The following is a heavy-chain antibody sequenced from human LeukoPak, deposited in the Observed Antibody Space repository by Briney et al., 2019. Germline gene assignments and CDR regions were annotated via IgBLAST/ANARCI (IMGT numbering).Heavy chain of an antibody. D-gene: IGHD6-19*01. V-gene: IGHV3-30*18. CDR1: GFTFSSYG. Sequence: GGSLRLSCAASGFTFSSYGMHWVRQAPGKGLEWVAVISYDGSNKYYADSVKGRFTISRDNSKNTLYLQMNSLRAEDTAVYYCAKVRYESSGWYYFDSWGQGTLGTVSS. CDR3: AKVRYESSGWYYFDS. J-gene: IGHJ4*02. CDR2: ISYDGSNK.